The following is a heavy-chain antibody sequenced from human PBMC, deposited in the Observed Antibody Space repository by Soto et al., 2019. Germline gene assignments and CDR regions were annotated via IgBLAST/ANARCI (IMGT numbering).Heavy chain of an antibody. D-gene: IGHD3-22*01. V-gene: IGHV4-59*08. CDR3: ARLLTYYYDSSGYPGTPYYYGMDV. J-gene: IGHJ6*02. CDR2: IYYSGST. CDR1: GGSFSGYY. Sequence: PSETLSLTCAVYGGSFSGYYWSWIRQPPGKGLEWIGYIYYSGSTNYNPSLKSRVTISVDTSKNQFSLKLSSVTAADTAVYYCARLLTYYYDSSGYPGTPYYYGMDVWGQGTTVTVSS.